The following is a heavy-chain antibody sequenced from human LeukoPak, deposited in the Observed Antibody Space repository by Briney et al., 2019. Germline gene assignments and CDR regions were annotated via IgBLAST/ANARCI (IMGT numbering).Heavy chain of an antibody. CDR3: AKAGSGSYYYFDY. Sequence: GGSLRLSCAASGFTFSSYWMSWVRQAPGKGLEWVSGISWNSGSIGYADSVKGRFTISRDNAKNSLYLQMNSLRAEDTALYYCAKAGSGSYYYFDYWGQGTLVTVSS. D-gene: IGHD1-26*01. CDR2: ISWNSGSI. CDR1: GFTFSSYW. J-gene: IGHJ4*02. V-gene: IGHV3-9*01.